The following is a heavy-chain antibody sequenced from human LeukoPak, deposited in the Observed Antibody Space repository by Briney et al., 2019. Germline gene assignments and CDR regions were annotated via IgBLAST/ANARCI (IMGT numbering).Heavy chain of an antibody. D-gene: IGHD2-2*01. Sequence: ASVKVSCKASGYTFTGYYMHWVRQAPGQGLEWMGWINPNSGGTNYAQKFQGRVTMTRDTSISTAYMELSRRRSDDTAVYYCARDIVVVPAAIGWFDPWGQGTLVTVSS. CDR1: GYTFTGYY. CDR3: ARDIVVVPAAIGWFDP. V-gene: IGHV1-2*02. CDR2: INPNSGGT. J-gene: IGHJ5*02.